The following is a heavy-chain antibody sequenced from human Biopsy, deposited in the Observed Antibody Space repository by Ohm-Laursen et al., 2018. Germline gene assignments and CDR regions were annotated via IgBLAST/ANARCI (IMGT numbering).Heavy chain of an antibody. CDR1: GGSISSDY. J-gene: IGHJ3*01. CDR2: ISSRGST. V-gene: IGHV4-59*01. CDR3: ARLYRLDDYWNDDPPDAFDV. D-gene: IGHD3-3*01. Sequence: SQTLSLTCSVSGGSISSDYWSWIRQPPRKGLEWIGYISSRGSTNYSPSLRGRVTITVDTSKHQFSLKLTSVTAADTAVFFCARLYRLDDYWNDDPPDAFDVWGQGTMVTVSS.